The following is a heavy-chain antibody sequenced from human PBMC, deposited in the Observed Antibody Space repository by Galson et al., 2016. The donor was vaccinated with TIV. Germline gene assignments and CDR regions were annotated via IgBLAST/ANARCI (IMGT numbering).Heavy chain of an antibody. CDR1: GFTFSIYV. J-gene: IGHJ4*02. D-gene: IGHD4-17*01. CDR3: ARWNDHGDRSYDY. CDR2: ISHDGEKK. V-gene: IGHV3-30*03. Sequence: SLRLSCAASGFTFSIYVMHWVRQAPGKELEWVAVISHDGEKKFYADSVKGRVTISRDDSKNTVYLQMNNLRAEDTAVYYCARWNDHGDRSYDYWGQGTLVTVSS.